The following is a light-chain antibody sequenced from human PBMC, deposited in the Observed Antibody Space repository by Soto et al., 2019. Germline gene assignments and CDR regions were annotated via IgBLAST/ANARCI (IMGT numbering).Light chain of an antibody. CDR2: TAS. V-gene: IGKV1-5*03. J-gene: IGKJ5*01. Sequence: DIPLTQSPSTLSASIGDRVTITCRASQSINSWLAWYQQKPGKAPKLLMYTASILENGVPSRFGGSGSGTEFTLTISSLQPDDFATYCCQQYNSYPITFGQGTRLEIK. CDR1: QSINSW. CDR3: QQYNSYPIT.